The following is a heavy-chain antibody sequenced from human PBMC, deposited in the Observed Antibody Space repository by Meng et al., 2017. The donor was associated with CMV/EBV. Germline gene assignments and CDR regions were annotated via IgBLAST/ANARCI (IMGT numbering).Heavy chain of an antibody. CDR1: GFTFSSYS. CDR3: ARRDCSSTSCYNSYYYYGMDV. J-gene: IGHJ6*02. Sequence: GESLKISCAASGFTFSSYSMNWVRQAPGKGLEWVSSISSSSSYIYYADSVKGRFTISRDNAKNSLYRQMNSLRAEDTAVYYCARRDCSSTSCYNSYYYYGMDVWGQGTTVTVSS. CDR2: ISSSSSYI. V-gene: IGHV3-21*01. D-gene: IGHD2-2*02.